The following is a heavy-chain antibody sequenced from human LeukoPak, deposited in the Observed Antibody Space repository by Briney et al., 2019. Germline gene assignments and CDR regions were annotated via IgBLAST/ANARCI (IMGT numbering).Heavy chain of an antibody. D-gene: IGHD6-19*01. CDR1: RFPFSVYE. J-gene: IGHJ4*02. CDR2: IASSGTIK. CDR3: ALLAVASDFDY. Sequence: PGGSLRLSCAVSRFPFSVYEFNWVPQAPGKGLEWVANIASSGTIKYYADSVEGQFSISRDNAKNSLYLQMNSLRVEATGFYYCALLAVASDFDYWGQGALVTVSS. V-gene: IGHV3-48*03.